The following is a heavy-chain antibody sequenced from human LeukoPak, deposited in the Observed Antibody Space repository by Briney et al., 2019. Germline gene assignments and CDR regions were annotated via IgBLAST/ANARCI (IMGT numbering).Heavy chain of an antibody. CDR2: INHSGST. Sequence: SETLSLTCAVYGGSFSGYYWSWIRQPPGKVLEWIGEINHSGSTNYNPSLKSRVTISVDTSKNQFSLKLSSVTAADTAVYYCARHVGGSSRSYYYGSGPYYYMDVWGKGTTVTISS. D-gene: IGHD3-10*01. CDR1: GGSFSGYY. J-gene: IGHJ6*03. CDR3: ARHVGGSSRSYYYGSGPYYYMDV. V-gene: IGHV4-34*01.